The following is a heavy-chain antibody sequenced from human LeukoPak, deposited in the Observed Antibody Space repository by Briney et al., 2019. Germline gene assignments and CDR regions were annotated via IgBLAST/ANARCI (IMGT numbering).Heavy chain of an antibody. CDR2: INPNSGGT. CDR3: ARAPHYDILTGYYRSPFDY. Sequence: ASVKVSCKASGCTFTGYYMHWVRQAPGRGLEWMGWINPNSGGTNYAQKFQGRVTMTRDTSISTAYMELSRLRSDDTAVYYCARAPHYDILTGYYRSPFDYWGQGTLVTVSS. J-gene: IGHJ4*02. D-gene: IGHD3-9*01. V-gene: IGHV1-2*02. CDR1: GCTFTGYY.